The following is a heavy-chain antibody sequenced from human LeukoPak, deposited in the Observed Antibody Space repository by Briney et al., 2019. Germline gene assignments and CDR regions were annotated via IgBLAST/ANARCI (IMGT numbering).Heavy chain of an antibody. V-gene: IGHV3-23*01. CDR3: AKGGGSSCYSPSDY. J-gene: IGHJ4*02. CDR2: ISGSGTDT. CDR1: GVTFSSYA. D-gene: IGHD2-15*01. Sequence: GASLRLSCGGSGVTFSSYATSSVRQGPGKRLGWVLAISGSGTDTFYAKSVKGRFTISRDNPKNTLYLQMNSLRAEDTAVYYCAKGGGSSCYSPSDYWGQGTLVTVSS.